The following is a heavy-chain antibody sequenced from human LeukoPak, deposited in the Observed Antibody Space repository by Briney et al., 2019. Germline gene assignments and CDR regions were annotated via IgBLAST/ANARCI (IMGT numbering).Heavy chain of an antibody. CDR3: ASAPYYDFWSGYQYYFDY. Sequence: SVKVSCKAAGGTFSSYAISWVRQAPGQGLEWMGGIIPIFGTANYAQKFQGRVTITADESTSTAYMELSSLRSEDTAVYYCASAPYYDFWSGYQYYFDYWGQGTLVTVSS. D-gene: IGHD3-3*01. V-gene: IGHV1-69*01. CDR1: GGTFSSYA. J-gene: IGHJ4*02. CDR2: IIPIFGTA.